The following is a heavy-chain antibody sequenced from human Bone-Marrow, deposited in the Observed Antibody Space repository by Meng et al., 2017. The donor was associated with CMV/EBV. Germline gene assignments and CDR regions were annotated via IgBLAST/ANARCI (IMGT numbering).Heavy chain of an antibody. J-gene: IGHJ3*02. CDR2: IKQDGSEK. D-gene: IGHD3-3*01. CDR1: GFTFSSYW. V-gene: IGHV3-7*01. Sequence: ETLSLTCAASGFTFSSYWMSWVRQAPGKGLEWVANIKQDGSEKYYVDSVKGRFTISRDNAKNSLYLQMNSLRAEDTAVYYCARDLYDFWSGYYSSAFDIWGQGTMVTVSS. CDR3: ARDLYDFWSGYYSSAFDI.